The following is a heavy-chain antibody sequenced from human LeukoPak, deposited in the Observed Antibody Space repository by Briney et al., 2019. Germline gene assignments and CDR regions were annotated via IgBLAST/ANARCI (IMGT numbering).Heavy chain of an antibody. Sequence: SETLSLTCVVSGDSISSGAYSWSWIRQPPGKGLEWIGYIFHSGSTFYNPSLKSRVTISVDNSKNQFSLRLSSVTAADTAAYYCAREFWFANAPGSWLDPWGQGTLVTVSS. D-gene: IGHD3-10*01. CDR2: IFHSGST. J-gene: IGHJ5*02. CDR1: GDSISSGAYS. CDR3: AREFWFANAPGSWLDP. V-gene: IGHV4-30-2*01.